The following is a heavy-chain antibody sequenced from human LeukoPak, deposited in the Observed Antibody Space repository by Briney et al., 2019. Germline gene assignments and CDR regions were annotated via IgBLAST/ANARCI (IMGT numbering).Heavy chain of an antibody. J-gene: IGHJ2*01. D-gene: IGHD6-19*01. Sequence: SQTLSLTCTVSGGSFSSGDYSWNWIRQPAGQGLEWIGRLFSSGTTNYNPSLKSRVTISVDTSKNQFSLKLSSVTAADTAVYYCARHIGRYSSGWYDYWYFDLWGRGTLVTVSS. CDR2: LFSSGTT. CDR3: ARHIGRYSSGWYDYWYFDL. V-gene: IGHV4-61*02. CDR1: GGSFSSGDYS.